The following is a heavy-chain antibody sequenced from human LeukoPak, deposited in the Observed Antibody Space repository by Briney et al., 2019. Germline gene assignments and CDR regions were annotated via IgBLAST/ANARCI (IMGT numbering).Heavy chain of an antibody. J-gene: IGHJ6*02. CDR2: IYYSGST. V-gene: IGHV4-59*01. CDR3: ARASYYDLWSGYIMDV. D-gene: IGHD3-3*01. Sequence: ASETLSLTCTVSGGSISSYYWSWIRQPPGKGLEWIGYIYYSGSTNYNPSLKSRVTISVDTSKNQFSLKLSSVTAADTAVYYCARASYYDLWSGYIMDVWGQGTTVTVSS. CDR1: GGSISSYY.